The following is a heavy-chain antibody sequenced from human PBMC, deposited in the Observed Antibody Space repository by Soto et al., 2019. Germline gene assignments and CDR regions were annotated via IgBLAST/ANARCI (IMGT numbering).Heavy chain of an antibody. V-gene: IGHV5-10-1*01. Sequence: GESLKISCKGSGYSFTSYWISWVRQMPGKGLEWMRRIDPSDSYTNYSPSFQGHVTISADKSISTAYLQWSSLKASDTAMYYCARLEGSEAEYYYYYGMDVWGQGTTVTVSS. CDR1: GYSFTSYW. CDR2: IDPSDSYT. CDR3: ARLEGSEAEYYYYYGMDV. D-gene: IGHD1-1*01. J-gene: IGHJ6*02.